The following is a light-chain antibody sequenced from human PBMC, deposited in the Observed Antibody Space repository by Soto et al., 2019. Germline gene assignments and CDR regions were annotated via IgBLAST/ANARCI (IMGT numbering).Light chain of an antibody. Sequence: IRMTQSTSSFAASTGDRVTITCRASQGISSYLAWYQQKPGKAPKLLIYAASTLQSGVPSRFSGSGSGTDFTLTISCLQSEDFATYYCQQYYSYPLTFGGGTKVEIK. CDR1: QGISSY. CDR3: QQYYSYPLT. J-gene: IGKJ4*01. CDR2: AAS. V-gene: IGKV1-8*01.